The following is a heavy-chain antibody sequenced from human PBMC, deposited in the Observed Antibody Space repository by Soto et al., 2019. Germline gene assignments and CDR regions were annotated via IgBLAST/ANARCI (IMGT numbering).Heavy chain of an antibody. D-gene: IGHD2-21*02. CDR3: ARAWVVVTAPDY. V-gene: IGHV1-3*01. CDR2: INAGNGNT. Sequence: ASVKVSCKASGDTFTSYAMPWVRQGPGQKLEWMGWINAGNGNTKYSQKFQGRVTITRDTSASTAYMELSSLRSEDTAVYYCARAWVVVTAPDYWGQGTLVTVSS. J-gene: IGHJ4*02. CDR1: GDTFTSYA.